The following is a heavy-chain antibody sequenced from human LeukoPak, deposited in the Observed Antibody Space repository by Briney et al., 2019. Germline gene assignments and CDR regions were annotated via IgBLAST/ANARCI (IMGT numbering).Heavy chain of an antibody. J-gene: IGHJ4*02. V-gene: IGHV3-53*01. D-gene: IGHD6-19*01. Sequence: PGGSLRLSCAASGFTVSSNYMSWVRQAPGKGLEWVSVIYSGGSTYYADSVKGRFTISRDNSKNTLYLQMNSLRAEDTAVYYCARLYSSGWYSFDYWGQGTLVTVSS. CDR2: IYSGGST. CDR1: GFTVSSNY. CDR3: ARLYSSGWYSFDY.